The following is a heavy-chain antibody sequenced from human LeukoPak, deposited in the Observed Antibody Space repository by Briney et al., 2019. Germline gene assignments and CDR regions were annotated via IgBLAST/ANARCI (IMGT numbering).Heavy chain of an antibody. CDR3: AMDIAAAGSLFDY. CDR1: GYTFTSYG. J-gene: IGHJ4*02. Sequence: ASVKVSCKASGYTFTSYGISWVRQAPGQGLEWMGWTSAYNGNTNYAQKLQGRVTMTTDSSTSTAYMELRSLRSDDTAVYYCAMDIAAAGSLFDYWGQGTLVTVSS. V-gene: IGHV1-18*01. D-gene: IGHD6-13*01. CDR2: TSAYNGNT.